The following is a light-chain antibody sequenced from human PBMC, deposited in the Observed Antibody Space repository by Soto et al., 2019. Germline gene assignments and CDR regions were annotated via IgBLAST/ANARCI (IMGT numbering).Light chain of an antibody. Sequence: EIVMTQSPAILSVSPGDRATLSFRAGQSVSNNLAWYQQKPGQTPRLVIYGASNRATGVPARFSGSGSGTDFTLTISSLQSEDFAVYYCLQYDDWHRTFGQGTKVEIK. J-gene: IGKJ1*01. CDR3: LQYDDWHRT. CDR2: GAS. V-gene: IGKV3-15*01. CDR1: QSVSNN.